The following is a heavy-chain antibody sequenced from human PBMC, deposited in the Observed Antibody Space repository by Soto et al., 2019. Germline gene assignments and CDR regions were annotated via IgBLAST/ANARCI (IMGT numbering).Heavy chain of an antibody. CDR3: AREGVLTTYYYYYGMDV. CDR2: IIPIFGTA. J-gene: IGHJ6*02. Sequence: AASVKVSCKASGGTFSSYAISWVRQAPGQGLEWMGGIIPIFGTANYAQKFQGRVTITADESTSTAYMELSSLRSEDTAVYYCAREGVLTTYYYYYGMDVWGQGTTVTVSS. CDR1: GGTFSSYA. D-gene: IGHD2-8*01. V-gene: IGHV1-69*13.